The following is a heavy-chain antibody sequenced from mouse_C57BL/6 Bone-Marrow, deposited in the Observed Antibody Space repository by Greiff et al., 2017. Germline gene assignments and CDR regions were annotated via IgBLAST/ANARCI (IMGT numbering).Heavy chain of an antibody. J-gene: IGHJ3*01. CDR3: ARLRRFAY. V-gene: IGHV2-2*01. CDR2: IWSGGST. CDR1: GFSLTSYG. D-gene: IGHD2-12*01. Sequence: QVQLKESGPGLVQPSQSLSITCTVSGFSLTSYGVHWVRQSPGKGLEWLGVIWSGGSTDYNAAFISRLSISKDNSKSHVFFKMNSLQSDDADIYYCARLRRFAYWGQGTLVTVSA.